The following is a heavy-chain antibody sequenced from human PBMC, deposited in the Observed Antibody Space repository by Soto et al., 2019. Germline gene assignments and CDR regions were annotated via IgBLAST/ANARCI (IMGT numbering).Heavy chain of an antibody. CDR3: TRDTTGPDDH. V-gene: IGHV3-74*01. Sequence: GGSLRLSCAASGFTLSRYWVHWVRQVPGKGLVWVSRINPDGSTTNYADSVKGRFTVSRDNAKNTVYLHMNSLRAEDMAVYYCTRDTTGPDDHWGQGTLVTVSS. CDR1: GFTLSRYW. D-gene: IGHD1-1*01. J-gene: IGHJ4*02. CDR2: INPDGSTT.